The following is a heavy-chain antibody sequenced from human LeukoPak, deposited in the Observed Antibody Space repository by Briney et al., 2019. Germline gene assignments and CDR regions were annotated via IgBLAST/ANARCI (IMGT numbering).Heavy chain of an antibody. CDR3: AKDMSHAVGAHYYYYGMDV. Sequence: GGSLRLSCAASGFTVSSSYMSWVRQAPGKGLEWVSGISWNSGSIGYADSVKGRFTISRDNAKNSLYLQMNSLRAEDTALYYCAKDMSHAVGAHYYYYGMDVWGQGTTVTVSS. CDR2: ISWNSGSI. V-gene: IGHV3-9*01. J-gene: IGHJ6*02. CDR1: GFTVSSSY. D-gene: IGHD1-26*01.